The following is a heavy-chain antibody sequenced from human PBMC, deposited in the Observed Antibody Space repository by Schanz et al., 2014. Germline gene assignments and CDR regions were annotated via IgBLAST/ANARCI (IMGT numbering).Heavy chain of an antibody. V-gene: IGHV3-21*01. CDR1: GFTLSNAW. D-gene: IGHD3-16*01. J-gene: IGHJ4*02. CDR2: ISSTSTYL. CDR3: ARGTPFLCDY. Sequence: EVQLVESGGGLVQPGGSLRLSCAASGFTLSNAWMSWVRQAPGKGLEWVSSISSTSTYLYYADSVKGRFTISRDSARNSLYLQMSSLRAEDTAVYYCARGTPFLCDYWGQGALVAVSS.